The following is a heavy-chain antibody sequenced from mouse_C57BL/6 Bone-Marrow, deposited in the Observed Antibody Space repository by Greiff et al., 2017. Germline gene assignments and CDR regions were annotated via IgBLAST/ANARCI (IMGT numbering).Heavy chain of an antibody. CDR1: GYTFTSYW. V-gene: IGHV1-74*01. CDR3: ASLYSSGYNYAMDY. D-gene: IGHD3-2*02. J-gene: IGHJ4*01. CDR2: IHPSDSDT. Sequence: QVQLQQPGAELVKPGASVKVSCKASGYTFTSYWMHWVKQRPGQGLEWIGRIHPSDSDTNYNQKFKGKATLTVDKSSSTAYMQLSSLTSEDSAVYYGASLYSSGYNYAMDYWGQGTSVTVSS.